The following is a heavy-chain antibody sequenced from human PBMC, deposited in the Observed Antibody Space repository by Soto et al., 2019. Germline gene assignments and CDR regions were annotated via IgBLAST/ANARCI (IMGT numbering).Heavy chain of an antibody. CDR3: ARGSSDGSGGSCYSDGFYI. CDR2: IIPIFGTA. J-gene: IGHJ3*02. Sequence: ASVKVSCKASGGTFSSYAISWVRQAPGQGLEWMGGIIPIFGTANYAQKFQGRVTITADKSTSTAYMELSSLRSEDTAVYYCARGSSDGSGGSCYSDGFYIWGQGTMVTVSS. V-gene: IGHV1-69*06. CDR1: GGTFSSYA. D-gene: IGHD2-15*01.